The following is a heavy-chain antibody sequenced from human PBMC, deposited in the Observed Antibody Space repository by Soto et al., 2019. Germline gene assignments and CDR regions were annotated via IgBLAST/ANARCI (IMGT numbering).Heavy chain of an antibody. CDR1: GFTFDDYA. J-gene: IGHJ4*02. D-gene: IGHD5-12*01. Sequence: DVQLVESGGGLVQPGRSLRLSCAASGFTFDDYAMHWVRQAPGKGLDWVSGISWNSGSIGYADSVMGRFTISRDNAKNSLYLQMNSLRAEDTALYYCAKDMGPDGYTTFDYWGQGTRVTVSS. CDR3: AKDMGPDGYTTFDY. CDR2: ISWNSGSI. V-gene: IGHV3-9*01.